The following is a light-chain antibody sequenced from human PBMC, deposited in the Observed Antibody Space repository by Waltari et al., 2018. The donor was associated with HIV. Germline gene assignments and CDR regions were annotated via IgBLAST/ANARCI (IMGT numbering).Light chain of an antibody. J-gene: IGLJ3*02. CDR1: SPNIGAGYD. V-gene: IGLV1-40*01. Sequence: QSVLTQPPSVSGAPGQRVTISCTGSSPNIGAGYDVHWYQQIPGTAPKLPIYGNRHRPSGGPDRFSGSKSGTAASLAITGLQAEDEADYYCQSYDSSLSVWVFGGGTKLTVL. CDR2: GNR. CDR3: QSYDSSLSVWV.